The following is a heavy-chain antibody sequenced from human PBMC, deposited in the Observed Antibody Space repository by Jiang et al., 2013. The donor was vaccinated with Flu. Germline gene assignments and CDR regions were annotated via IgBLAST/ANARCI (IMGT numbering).Heavy chain of an antibody. V-gene: IGHV2-70*11. J-gene: IGHJ6*04. CDR3: ARIRDGDYYYYYGMDV. D-gene: IGHD4-17*01. CDR2: IDWDDDK. CDR1: GFSLSTSGMC. Sequence: KPTQTLTLTCTFSGFSLSTSGMCVSWIRQPPGKALEWLARIDWDDDKYYSTSLKTRLTISKDTSKNQVVLTMTNMDPVDTATYYCARIRDGDYYYYYGMDVWGKGTTVTVSS.